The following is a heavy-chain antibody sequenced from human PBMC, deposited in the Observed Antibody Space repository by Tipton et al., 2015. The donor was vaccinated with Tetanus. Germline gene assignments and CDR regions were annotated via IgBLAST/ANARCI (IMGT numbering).Heavy chain of an antibody. CDR2: ISYSGST. Sequence: TLSLTCTVSGGSLRSGNYQWNWIRQPPGKGLEWLAYISYSGSTNSNYSLKSRITISQDTSKNQFSLKLTSVTAADTAVYYCARVWGRGQLVTKPNWYFDLWGRGTLVTVSS. V-gene: IGHV4-61*01. D-gene: IGHD6-6*01. J-gene: IGHJ2*01. CDR3: ARVWGRGQLVTKPNWYFDL. CDR1: GGSLRSGNYQ.